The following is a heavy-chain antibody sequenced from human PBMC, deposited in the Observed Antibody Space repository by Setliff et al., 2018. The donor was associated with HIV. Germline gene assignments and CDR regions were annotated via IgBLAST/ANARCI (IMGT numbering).Heavy chain of an antibody. CDR2: IGQDGSEK. V-gene: IGHV3-7*01. D-gene: IGHD1-26*01. CDR3: ARDKWASGFDF. CDR1: RFDFNNYW. Sequence: PGGSLRLSCAASRFDFNNYWMCWVRQAPGKGLKWVANIGQDGSEKNYVDSVKGRFTISRDNARNSFYLQMNSLRVDDTAVYFCARDKWASGFDFWGHGTLVTVSS. J-gene: IGHJ4*01.